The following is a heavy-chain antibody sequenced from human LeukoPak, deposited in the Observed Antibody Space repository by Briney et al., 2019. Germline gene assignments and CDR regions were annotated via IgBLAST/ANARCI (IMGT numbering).Heavy chain of an antibody. D-gene: IGHD6-13*01. CDR3: AKDQQLAAEGVDY. V-gene: IGHV3-33*06. CDR2: IWYDGSNK. Sequence: GGSLRLSCAASGFTFSSYGMHWVRQAPGKGLEWVAVIWYDGSNKYYADSVKGRFTISRDNSKNTLYLQMNSLRAEDTAVYYCAKDQQLAAEGVDYWGQGTLVTVSS. CDR1: GFTFSSYG. J-gene: IGHJ4*02.